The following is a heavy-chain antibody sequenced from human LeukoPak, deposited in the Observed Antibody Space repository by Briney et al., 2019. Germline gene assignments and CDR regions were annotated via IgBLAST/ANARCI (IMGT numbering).Heavy chain of an antibody. CDR3: ARGGVPAPDY. V-gene: IGHV3-11*05. Sequence: PGGSLRLSCAACGFTFSDYYMSWIRQAPGKGVEWGSYISNSSSYTNYAASVKGRFTISRDTAKNSLYLQLNSLRAEDTAVYYCARGGVPAPDYWGQGTLVTVSS. CDR1: GFTFSDYY. D-gene: IGHD2-2*01. J-gene: IGHJ4*02. CDR2: ISNSSSYT.